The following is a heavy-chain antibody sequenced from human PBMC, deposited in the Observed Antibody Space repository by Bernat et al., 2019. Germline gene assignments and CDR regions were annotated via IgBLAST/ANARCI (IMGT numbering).Heavy chain of an antibody. CDR3: ARSQSGDYSSSWYSHYYYYGMDV. V-gene: IGHV3-48*02. CDR2: ISSSSSTI. Sequence: EVQLVESGGGLVQPGGSLRLSCAASGFTFSSYSMNWVRQAPGKGLEWVSYISSSSSTIYYAASVKGRFTISRDNANNSLYLQMNSLRDEDTAVYYCARSQSGDYSSSWYSHYYYYGMDVWGQGTTVTVSS. CDR1: GFTFSSYS. J-gene: IGHJ6*02. D-gene: IGHD6-13*01.